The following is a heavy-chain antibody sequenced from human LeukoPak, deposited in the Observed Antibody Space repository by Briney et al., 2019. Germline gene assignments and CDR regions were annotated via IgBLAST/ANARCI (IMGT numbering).Heavy chain of an antibody. CDR2: IIPIFGTV. CDR3: ARGRPVLTGTHHDAFDI. D-gene: IGHD1-20*01. CDR1: GYTFTDYY. Sequence: ASVKVSCKASGYTFTDYYFHWVRQAPGQGLEWMGGIIPIFGTVNYAQKFQGRVTITADESTSTAYMELSSLRSEDTAVYYCARGRPVLTGTHHDAFDIWGQGTMVTVSS. V-gene: IGHV1-69*13. J-gene: IGHJ3*02.